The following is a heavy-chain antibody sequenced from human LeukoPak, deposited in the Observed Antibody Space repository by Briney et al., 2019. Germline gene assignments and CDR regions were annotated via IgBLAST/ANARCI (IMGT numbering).Heavy chain of an antibody. J-gene: IGHJ4*02. CDR1: GFTFSSYV. CDR3: ATRGTTGTKYFEH. V-gene: IGHV3-23*01. Sequence: GGSLRLSCAASGFTFSSYVMSWVRQAPGKGLEWVSTITASGGSTYYADSVKGRFTISRDNSKNTLHLQMNSLRVEDTAVYYCATRGTTGTKYFEHWGQGTLVTVSS. CDR2: ITASGGST. D-gene: IGHD1-1*01.